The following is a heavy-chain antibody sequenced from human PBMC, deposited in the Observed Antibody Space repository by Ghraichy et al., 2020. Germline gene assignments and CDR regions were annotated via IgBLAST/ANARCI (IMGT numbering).Heavy chain of an antibody. J-gene: IGHJ4*02. CDR1: GYTFTSYG. Sequence: ASVKVSCKASGYTFTSYGISWVRQAPGQGLEWMGWISAYNGNTNYAQKLQGRVTMTTDTSTSTAYMELRSLRSDDPAVYYCARVWYGDCVFDYWGQGTLVTVSS. CDR3: ARVWYGDCVFDY. V-gene: IGHV1-18*01. D-gene: IGHD4-17*01. CDR2: ISAYNGNT.